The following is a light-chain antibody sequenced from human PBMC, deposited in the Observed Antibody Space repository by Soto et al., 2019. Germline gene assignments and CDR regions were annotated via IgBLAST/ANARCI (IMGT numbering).Light chain of an antibody. CDR3: CSYTSSETYV. Sequence: QSALTQPASVSGSPGQSITISCTGTSSDVGGYNYLSWYQQYAGKAPRLMIFDVTNRPSGVSSRFSASKSGNTATLTISGLQIEDEADYYCCSYTSSETYVFGTGTKVTVL. J-gene: IGLJ1*01. CDR1: SSDVGGYNY. V-gene: IGLV2-14*03. CDR2: DVT.